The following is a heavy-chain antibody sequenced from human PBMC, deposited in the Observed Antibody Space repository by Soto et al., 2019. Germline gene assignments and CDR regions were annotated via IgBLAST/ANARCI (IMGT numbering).Heavy chain of an antibody. CDR2: ISGSGGST. V-gene: IGHV3-23*01. D-gene: IGHD3-22*01. Sequence: VGSLRLSCAASGFTFSSYAMSWVRQAPGKGLEWVSAISGSGGSTYYADSVKGRFTISRDDSKNTLYLQMNSLRAEDTAVYYCAKGGLGIVVVTFLDYWGQGTLVTVSS. CDR1: GFTFSSYA. J-gene: IGHJ4*02. CDR3: AKGGLGIVVVTFLDY.